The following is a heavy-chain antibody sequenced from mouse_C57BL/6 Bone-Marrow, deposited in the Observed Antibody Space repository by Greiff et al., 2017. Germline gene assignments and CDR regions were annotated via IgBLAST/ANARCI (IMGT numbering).Heavy chain of an antibody. CDR2: IHPSDSDT. CDR1: GYTFTSYW. J-gene: IGHJ2*01. D-gene: IGHD1-1*01. CDR3: AMPTVAPYYFDY. Sequence: QVQLQQPGAELVKPGASVKVSCKASGYTFTSYWMHWVKQRPGQGLEWIGRIHPSDSDTNYNQKFKGKATLTVDKSSSTAYMQLSSLTSEDSAVXYCAMPTVAPYYFDYWGQGTTLTVSS. V-gene: IGHV1-74*01.